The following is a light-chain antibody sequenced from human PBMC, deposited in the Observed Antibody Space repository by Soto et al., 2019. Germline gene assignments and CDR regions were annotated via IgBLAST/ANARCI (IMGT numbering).Light chain of an antibody. CDR2: GAY. CDR1: PSVNIN. Sequence: EVVLTQSPATLSVSPGEGATLSCRASPSVNINLAWYQQKPGQAPRLLIYGAYTRATGVPARFSGSGSGTEFTLTISTLQSEDFAVYYCQQYNNWPITFGQGTRLEIK. V-gene: IGKV3-15*01. J-gene: IGKJ5*01. CDR3: QQYNNWPIT.